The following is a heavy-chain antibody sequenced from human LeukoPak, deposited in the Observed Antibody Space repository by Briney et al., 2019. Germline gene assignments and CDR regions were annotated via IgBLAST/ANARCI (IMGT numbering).Heavy chain of an antibody. CDR3: ARDRKEDAFDI. Sequence: ASVKVSCEASGYTFTNFGISWVRQAPGQGLEWMGWISAYNGNTNYAQKLQGRVTMTTDTSTSTAYMDLRSLRSDDTAVYYCARDRKEDAFDIWGQGTMVTVSS. CDR2: ISAYNGNT. V-gene: IGHV1-18*01. J-gene: IGHJ3*02. CDR1: GYTFTNFG.